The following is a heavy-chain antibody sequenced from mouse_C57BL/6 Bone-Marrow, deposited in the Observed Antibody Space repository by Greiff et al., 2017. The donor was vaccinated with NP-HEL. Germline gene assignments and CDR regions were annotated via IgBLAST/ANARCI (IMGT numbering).Heavy chain of an antibody. Sequence: QVQLQQSGPGLVQPSQSLSITCTVSGFSLTSYGVHWVRQSPGKGLEWLGVIWSGGSTDYNAAFISRLSISKDNSKSQVFFKMNSLQADDTAIYYCARNWFDYGGQGTTLTVSS. V-gene: IGHV2-2*01. J-gene: IGHJ2*01. CDR1: GFSLTSYG. CDR2: IWSGGST. CDR3: ARNWFDY.